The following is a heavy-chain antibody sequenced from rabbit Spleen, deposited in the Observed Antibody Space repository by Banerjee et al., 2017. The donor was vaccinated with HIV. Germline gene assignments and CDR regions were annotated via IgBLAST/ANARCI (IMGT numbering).Heavy chain of an antibody. J-gene: IGHJ6*01. CDR2: IEAGTSGFT. CDR3: ARDTSSSFSSYGMDL. V-gene: IGHV1S45*01. D-gene: IGHD1-1*01. CDR1: GLDFSSSYW. Sequence: QEQLVESGGDLVQPEGSLTLTCKASGLDFSSSYWICWVRQAPGKGLEWIACIEAGTSGFTYFANWAKGRFTISMTSSTTVTLQMTSLTAADTATYFCARDTSSSFSSYGMDLWCPGTLVTVS.